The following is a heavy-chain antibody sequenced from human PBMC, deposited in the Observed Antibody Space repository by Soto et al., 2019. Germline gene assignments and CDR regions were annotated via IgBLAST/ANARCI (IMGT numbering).Heavy chain of an antibody. J-gene: IGHJ4*02. CDR1: GYTYTSYA. CDR3: ARGKRITMIVVAPPLDY. D-gene: IGHD3-22*01. V-gene: IGHV1-3*01. Sequence: ASVKVSCKASGYTYTSYAMHWVRQAPGQRLEWMGWINAGNGNTKYSQKFQGRVTITRDTSASTAYMELSSLRSEDTAVYYCARGKRITMIVVAPPLDYWGQGTLVTVS. CDR2: INAGNGNT.